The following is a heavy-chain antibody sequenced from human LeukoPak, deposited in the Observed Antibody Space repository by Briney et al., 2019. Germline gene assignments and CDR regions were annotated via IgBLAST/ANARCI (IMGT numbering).Heavy chain of an antibody. V-gene: IGHV3-48*03. J-gene: IGHJ3*01. CDR2: ISDSGTTI. Sequence: GGSLRLSCAASGFTFRSYEMNWVRQAPGKGLEWISYISDSGTTIYYADSVKGRFAISRDNAGDSLYLRMNSLRAEDTAVYFCARDRAYRDGFDLWDQGTMVTVSS. CDR1: GFTFRSYE. D-gene: IGHD1-26*01. CDR3: ARDRAYRDGFDL.